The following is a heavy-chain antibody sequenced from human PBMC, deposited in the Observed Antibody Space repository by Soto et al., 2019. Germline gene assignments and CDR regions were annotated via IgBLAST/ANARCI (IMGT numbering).Heavy chain of an antibody. J-gene: IGHJ1*01. CDR1: GFTFSSYG. D-gene: IGHD6-19*01. CDR2: ISYDGSNK. Sequence: QVQLVESGGGVVQPGRSLRLSCAASGFTFSSYGMHWVRQAPGKGLEWVAVISYDGSNKYYADSVKGRFTISRDNSKNTLYLHMNSLRAEDTAVYYCAKDPGIGVSGSLSEHFQHWGQGTLVTVSS. CDR3: AKDPGIGVSGSLSEHFQH. V-gene: IGHV3-30*18.